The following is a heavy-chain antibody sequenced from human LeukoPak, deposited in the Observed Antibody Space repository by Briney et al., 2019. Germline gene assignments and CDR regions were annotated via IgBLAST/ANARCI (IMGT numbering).Heavy chain of an antibody. V-gene: IGHV5-51*01. Sequence: GESLKISCKGSGYSFTSYWIGWVRQMPGKGLEWMGIIYPGDSDTRYSPSFQGQVTISADKSISTAYLQWSSLKASDTAMYYCARLEEAGYCRGGSCYSGWFDPWGQGTLVTVSS. CDR2: IYPGDSDT. CDR1: GYSFTSYW. D-gene: IGHD2-15*01. CDR3: ARLEEAGYCRGGSCYSGWFDP. J-gene: IGHJ5*02.